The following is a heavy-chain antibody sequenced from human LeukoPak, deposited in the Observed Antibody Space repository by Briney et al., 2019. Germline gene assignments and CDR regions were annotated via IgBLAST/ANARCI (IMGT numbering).Heavy chain of an antibody. CDR2: INPNSGGT. Sequence: GASVKVSCKASGYTFTGYYIHWVRQAPGQGLEWMGWINPNSGGTNYAQKFQGRVTMTRDTSISTAYMDLSRLRSDDTAVYYCARSPASTALDDWRPFDPWGQGTLVTVSS. D-gene: IGHD3-3*01. V-gene: IGHV1-2*02. CDR3: ARSPASTALDDWRPFDP. CDR1: GYTFTGYY. J-gene: IGHJ5*02.